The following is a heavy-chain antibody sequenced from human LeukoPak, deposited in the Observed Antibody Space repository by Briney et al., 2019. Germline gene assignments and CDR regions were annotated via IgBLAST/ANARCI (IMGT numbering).Heavy chain of an antibody. CDR1: GFTFSSYG. CDR3: AKDRPDIAVVPAAIAGNDY. J-gene: IGHJ4*02. D-gene: IGHD2-2*02. CDR2: IRYDGSNK. Sequence: PGGSLRLSCAASGFTFSSYGMHWVRQAPGKGLEWVAFIRYDGSNKYYADSVKGRFTISRDNSKNTLYLQMNSLRAEDTAVYYCAKDRPDIAVVPAAIAGNDYWGQGTLVTVSS. V-gene: IGHV3-30*02.